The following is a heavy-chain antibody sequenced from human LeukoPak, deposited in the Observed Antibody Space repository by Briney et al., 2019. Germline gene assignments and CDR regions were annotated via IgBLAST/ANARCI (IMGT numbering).Heavy chain of an antibody. Sequence: ASVKVSCKASGYTFTSYGISWVRQAPGQGLEWMGWISAYNGNTNYAQKLQGRVTMTTDTSTSTAYMELRSLRSDDTAVYYCAREVHCSGGSCYSPGGNWFDPWGQGNLVTVSS. CDR1: GYTFTSYG. J-gene: IGHJ5*02. CDR3: AREVHCSGGSCYSPGGNWFDP. CDR2: ISAYNGNT. D-gene: IGHD2-15*01. V-gene: IGHV1-18*01.